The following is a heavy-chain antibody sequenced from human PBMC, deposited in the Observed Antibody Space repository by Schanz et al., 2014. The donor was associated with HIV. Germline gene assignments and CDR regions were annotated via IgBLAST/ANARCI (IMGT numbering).Heavy chain of an antibody. CDR2: IIPIFATA. J-gene: IGHJ5*02. Sequence: QVQLVQSGSEVKKPGSSVKVSCKASGGSFSSYAINWVRQAPGQGLEWMGTIIPIFATADSAQKFQGRLPISADASPLPSYMELSSLRSETSTLYYCARASYSGTYYTWFDPWGQGTLVTVSS. D-gene: IGHD1-26*01. V-gene: IGHV1-69*18. CDR3: ARASYSGTYYTWFDP. CDR1: GGSFSSYA.